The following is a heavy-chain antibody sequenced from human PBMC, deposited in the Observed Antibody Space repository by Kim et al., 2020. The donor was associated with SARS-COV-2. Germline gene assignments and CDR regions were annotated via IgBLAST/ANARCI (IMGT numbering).Heavy chain of an antibody. D-gene: IGHD6-13*01. J-gene: IGHJ1*01. Sequence: ASVKVSCKASGYTFTGYYMHWVRQAPGQGLEWMGWINPNSGGTNYAQKFQGRVTMTRDPSTSTAYMELSRLRSDDTAVYSCARGAAAGFFLPAPGGYFQHWGQGTLVTVSS. CDR3: ARGAAAGFFLPAPGGYFQH. V-gene: IGHV1-2*02. CDR1: GYTFTGYY. CDR2: INPNSGGT.